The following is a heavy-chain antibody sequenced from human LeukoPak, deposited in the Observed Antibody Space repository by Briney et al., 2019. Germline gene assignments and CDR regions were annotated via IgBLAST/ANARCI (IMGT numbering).Heavy chain of an antibody. D-gene: IGHD1-26*01. CDR1: GGTFSSYA. CDR2: IIPIFGTA. V-gene: IGHV1-69*05. Sequence: SVKVSCKASGGTFSSYAISWVRQAPGQGLEWMGGIIPIFGTANYAQKFQGRVTITTDESTSTAYMELSSLRSEDTAVYYCARVGWELLSRYYMDVWGKGTTVTVSS. CDR3: ARVGWELLSRYYMDV. J-gene: IGHJ6*03.